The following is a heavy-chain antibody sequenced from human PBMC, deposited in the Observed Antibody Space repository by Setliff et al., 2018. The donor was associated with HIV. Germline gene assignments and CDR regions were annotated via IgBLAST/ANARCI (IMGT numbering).Heavy chain of an antibody. V-gene: IGHV1-2*02. J-gene: IGHJ4*02. CDR3: ARGPVGGTVDY. D-gene: IGHD1-26*01. CDR1: GYTFTDYY. Sequence: ASVKVSCKASGYTFTDYYMHWVRQAPGQGLEWMGWINPNTGATNYAQTFQGRVTVTRDTSIRTAYMDLSSLRSDDTALYYCARGPVGGTVDYWGQGTLVTVSS. CDR2: INPNTGAT.